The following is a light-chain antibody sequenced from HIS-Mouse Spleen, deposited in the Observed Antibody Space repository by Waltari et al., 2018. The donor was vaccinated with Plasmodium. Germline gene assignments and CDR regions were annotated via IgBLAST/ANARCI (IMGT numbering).Light chain of an antibody. J-gene: IGLJ3*02. Sequence: SYELTQPPSVSVSPGQTARITCSGDAFPKTNDYCYQQKSRQAPVLVLYEDSKRPSGIPERFSGSSSGTMATLTISGAQVEDEADYYCYSTDSSGNHRVFGGGTKLTVL. V-gene: IGLV3-10*01. CDR3: YSTDSSGNHRV. CDR2: EDS. CDR1: AFPKTN.